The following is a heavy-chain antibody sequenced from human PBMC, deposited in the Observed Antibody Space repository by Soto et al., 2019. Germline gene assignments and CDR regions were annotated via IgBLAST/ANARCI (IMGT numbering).Heavy chain of an antibody. Sequence: PGGPKRHSYRASEVKIRSHAVHWVRQDPGKGLEWVAVRSYDGSNNYYADSMKGRLTTSRDNSKNTLYLQMNSLRAEDTAVYYWARDHAKGYSKYSYYYYGMDVWVQGTTVPGSS. CDR1: EVKIRSHA. CDR3: ARDHAKGYSKYSYYYYGMDV. D-gene: IGHD6-13*01. J-gene: IGHJ6*02. V-gene: IGHV3-30-3*01. CDR2: RSYDGSNN.